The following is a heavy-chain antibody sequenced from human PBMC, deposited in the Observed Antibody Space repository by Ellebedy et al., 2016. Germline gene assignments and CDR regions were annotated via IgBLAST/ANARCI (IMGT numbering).Heavy chain of an antibody. CDR3: ARMRYCGGDCWYFDY. V-gene: IGHV4-39*01. CDR2: IYYSGST. Sequence: SETLSLTCTVSGGSISSSSYYWGWIRQPPGKGLEWIGSIYYSGSTYYNPSLKSLVTISVDTSKNQFSLKLSSVTAADTAVYYCARMRYCGGDCWYFDYWGQGTLVTVSS. D-gene: IGHD2-21*02. J-gene: IGHJ4*02. CDR1: GGSISSSSYY.